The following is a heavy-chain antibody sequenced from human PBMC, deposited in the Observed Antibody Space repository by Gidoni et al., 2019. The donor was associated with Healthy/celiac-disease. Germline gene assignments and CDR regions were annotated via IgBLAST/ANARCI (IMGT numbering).Heavy chain of an antibody. CDR2: IRYEGSNK. CDR1: GFTFSTYG. V-gene: IGHV3-30*02. CDR3: AKDSIVVVPAAMGSDYYYMDV. J-gene: IGHJ6*03. D-gene: IGHD2-2*01. Sequence: QVQLVESGGGVVQPGGSLRLSCAASGFTFSTYGMHWVRQAPGKGLEWVEFIRYEGSNKYYADSVKGRFTISRENSKNTLYLQMNSMRAEDTAVYYCAKDSIVVVPAAMGSDYYYMDVWGKGTTVTVSS.